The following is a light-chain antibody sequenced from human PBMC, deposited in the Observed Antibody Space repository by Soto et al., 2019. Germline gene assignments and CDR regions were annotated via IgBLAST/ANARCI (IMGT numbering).Light chain of an antibody. CDR2: GNS. Sequence: QSVLTQPPSVSGAPGQRVTISCTGSSSNIGAHYDVHWYQQLPGTAPKLLIYGNSNRPSGVPDRFSGSKSGTSASLAITGLQAEDEADYYCSSYAGGGYVFGTGTKVTVL. CDR1: SSNIGAHYD. CDR3: SSYAGGGYV. J-gene: IGLJ1*01. V-gene: IGLV1-40*01.